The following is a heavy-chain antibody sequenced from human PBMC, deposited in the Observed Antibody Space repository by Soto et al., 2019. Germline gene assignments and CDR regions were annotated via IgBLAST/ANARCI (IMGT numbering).Heavy chain of an antibody. CDR1: GFTFSSYG. CDR2: IWYDGSNK. J-gene: IGHJ6*02. Sequence: GGSLRLSCAASGFTFSSYGMHWVRQAPGKGLEWVAVIWYDGSNKYYADSVKGRFTISRDNSKNTLYLQMNSLRAEDTAVYYCARETLYGSGSYGFAKQMDVWGQGTTVTVSS. V-gene: IGHV3-33*01. D-gene: IGHD3-10*01. CDR3: ARETLYGSGSYGFAKQMDV.